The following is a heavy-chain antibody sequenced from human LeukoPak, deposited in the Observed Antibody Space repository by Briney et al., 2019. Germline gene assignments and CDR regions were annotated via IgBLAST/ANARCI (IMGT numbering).Heavy chain of an antibody. V-gene: IGHV3-21*04. J-gene: IGHJ5*02. CDR3: ARDNSVGDIAWWFDP. Sequence: PGGSLRLSCAASGFTFSNAWMNWVRQAPGKGLEWVSSISSSSSYIYYADSVKGRFTISRDNAKNSLYLQMNSLRAEDTAVYYCARDNSVGDIAWWFDPWGQGTLVTVSS. CDR1: GFTFSNAW. D-gene: IGHD3-10*01. CDR2: ISSSSSYI.